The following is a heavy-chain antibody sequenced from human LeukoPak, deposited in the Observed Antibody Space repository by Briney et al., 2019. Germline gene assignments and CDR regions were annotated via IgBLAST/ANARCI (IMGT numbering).Heavy chain of an antibody. CDR2: INLSGGTT. V-gene: IGHV1-46*01. Sequence: ASVKVSCKASGHTFAKFYIHWVRQAPGQGLEWMGIINLSGGTTSYAQKFQGRVSMTRDTSTSTVYMELSSLRSEDTAVYYCARDNRGERTPGWGYGGFDIWGQGTMVSVSS. J-gene: IGHJ3*02. CDR3: ARDNRGERTPGWGYGGFDI. D-gene: IGHD3-16*01. CDR1: GHTFAKFY.